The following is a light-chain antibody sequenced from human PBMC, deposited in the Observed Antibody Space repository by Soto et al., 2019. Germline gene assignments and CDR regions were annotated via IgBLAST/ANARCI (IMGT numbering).Light chain of an antibody. Sequence: EIVMTQSPATLSASPGERATISCRASQSVRSSLAWYQQKPGQAPRLLIYGASTRATGIPAKFSGSGFGTEFTLTINSLQSEDVAVYSCQRYNDGPPFTFGPGTKVDIK. V-gene: IGKV3-15*01. J-gene: IGKJ3*01. CDR2: GAS. CDR3: QRYNDGPPFT. CDR1: QSVRSS.